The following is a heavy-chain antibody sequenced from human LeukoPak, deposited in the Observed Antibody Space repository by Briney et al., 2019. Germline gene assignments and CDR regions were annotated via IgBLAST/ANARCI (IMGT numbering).Heavy chain of an antibody. CDR1: GFNFRSHA. CDR2: ISNGGAGT. J-gene: IGHJ4*02. CDR3: AKDHGTNVYDPFDY. V-gene: IGHV3-23*01. Sequence: PGESVRLSCAASGFNFRSHAMSWVRQAPGKGLEWVSVISNGGAGTYYADSVNGRFTISRDNSKSTLYLQMSSLRAEDTAVYYCAKDHGTNVYDPFDYWGQGTLVTVFS. D-gene: IGHD2-8*01.